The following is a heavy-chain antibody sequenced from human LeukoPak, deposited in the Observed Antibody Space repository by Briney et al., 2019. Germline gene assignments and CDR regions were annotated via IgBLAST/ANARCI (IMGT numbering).Heavy chain of an antibody. D-gene: IGHD5-12*01. V-gene: IGHV3-7*01. CDR3: ARGGYSFDY. Sequence: PGGSLRLSCAASGFTFSSYAMSWVRQAPGKGLEWVARLHADGIEKYYVDSVKGRFTISRDNAKNYLYVQMNSLRVEGTAVYYCARGGYSFDYLGQGTLVTVSS. CDR1: GFTFSSYA. J-gene: IGHJ4*02. CDR2: LHADGIEK.